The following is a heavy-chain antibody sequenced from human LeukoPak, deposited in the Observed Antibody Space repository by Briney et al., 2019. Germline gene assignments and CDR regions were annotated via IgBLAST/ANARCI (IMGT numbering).Heavy chain of an antibody. CDR3: ARESNSGYYLSY. D-gene: IGHD3-22*01. CDR1: GFTVSSNY. J-gene: IGHJ4*02. Sequence: GGSLRLSCAASGFTVSSNYMSWVRRAPGKGLEWVSVIYSGGRTYYADSVKGRFTISRDNSKNTLYLQMNSLRAEDTAVYYCARESNSGYYLSYWGQGTLVTVSS. V-gene: IGHV3-66*01. CDR2: IYSGGRT.